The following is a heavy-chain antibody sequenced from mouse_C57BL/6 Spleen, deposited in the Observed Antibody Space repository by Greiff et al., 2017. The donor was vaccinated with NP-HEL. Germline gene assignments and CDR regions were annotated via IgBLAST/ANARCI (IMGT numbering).Heavy chain of an antibody. CDR1: GYTFPDYE. CDR3: TRRGYGSSYDY. CDR2: IDPETGGT. J-gene: IGHJ2*01. D-gene: IGHD1-1*01. V-gene: IGHV1-15*01. Sequence: VQLQQSGAELVRPGASVTLSCKASGYTFPDYEMHWVKQTPVHGLEWIGAIDPETGGTAYNQKFKGKAILTADKSSSTAYMELRSLTSEDSAVYYCTRRGYGSSYDYWGQGTTLTVSS.